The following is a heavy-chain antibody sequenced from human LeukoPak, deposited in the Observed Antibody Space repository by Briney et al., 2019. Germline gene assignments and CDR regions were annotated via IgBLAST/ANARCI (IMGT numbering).Heavy chain of an antibody. CDR1: GGSISNSY. V-gene: IGHV4-59*08. CDR2: IYSGST. J-gene: IGHJ4*02. CDR3: ASVPAL. Sequence: TLSLTCTVSGGSISNSYWSWIRQLPGKGLEWIGYIYSGSTKYNPSFKSRVTISEDTSKNQISLKMTSVTAADTAVYYCASVPALWGQGALVTVSS.